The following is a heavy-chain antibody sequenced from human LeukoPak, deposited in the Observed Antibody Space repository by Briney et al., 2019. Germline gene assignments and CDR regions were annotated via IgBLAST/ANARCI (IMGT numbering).Heavy chain of an antibody. CDR2: IIPIFGTA. D-gene: IGHD2-15*01. CDR1: GGTFSSYA. Sequence: GASVKVFCKASGGTFSSYAISWVRQAPGQGLEWMGGIIPIFGTANYAQKFQGRVTITADESTSTAYMELSSLRSEDTAVYYCARDCSGGSCYSDYWGQGTLVTVSS. J-gene: IGHJ4*02. CDR3: ARDCSGGSCYSDY. V-gene: IGHV1-69*13.